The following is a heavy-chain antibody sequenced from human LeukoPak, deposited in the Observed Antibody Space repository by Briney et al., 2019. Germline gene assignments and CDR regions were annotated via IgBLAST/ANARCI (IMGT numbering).Heavy chain of an antibody. CDR3: ARAHSVTMVRGVRNDAFDI. Sequence: VKVSCKASGYTFTGYYMHWVRQAPGQGLEWIGWINPNSGGTNYAQKFQGRVTMTRDTSISTAYMELSRLRSDDAAVYYCARAHSVTMVRGVRNDAFDIWGQGTMVTVSS. CDR1: GYTFTGYY. CDR2: INPNSGGT. J-gene: IGHJ3*02. V-gene: IGHV1-2*02. D-gene: IGHD3-10*01.